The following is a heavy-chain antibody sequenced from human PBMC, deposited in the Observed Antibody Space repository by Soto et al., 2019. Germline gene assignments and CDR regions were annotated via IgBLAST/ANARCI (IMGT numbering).Heavy chain of an antibody. Sequence: ASVKVSFKASGYTFTSYAMHWVRQAPGQRLEWMGWINAGNGNTKYSQKFQGRVTITRDNSKNTLFLQMNSLRAEDTAVYYCARGSSDTIIVPGGDPWGQGTLVTVSS. V-gene: IGHV1-3*01. CDR1: GYTFTSYA. CDR2: INAGNGNT. J-gene: IGHJ5*02. D-gene: IGHD3-22*01. CDR3: ARGSSDTIIVPGGDP.